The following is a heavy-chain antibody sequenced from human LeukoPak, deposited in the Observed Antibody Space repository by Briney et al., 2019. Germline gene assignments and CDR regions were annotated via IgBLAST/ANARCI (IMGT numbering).Heavy chain of an antibody. D-gene: IGHD2-2*01. Sequence: GGSLRLSCAASGFTFSSYGMSWVRQAPGKGLEWVSAISGSGGSTYYADSVKGRFTISRDNSKNTLYLQMNSLRAEDTAVYYCAKNIVVVPAAMPVGYFDYWGQGTLVTVSP. J-gene: IGHJ4*02. CDR3: AKNIVVVPAAMPVGYFDY. CDR1: GFTFSSYG. CDR2: ISGSGGST. V-gene: IGHV3-23*01.